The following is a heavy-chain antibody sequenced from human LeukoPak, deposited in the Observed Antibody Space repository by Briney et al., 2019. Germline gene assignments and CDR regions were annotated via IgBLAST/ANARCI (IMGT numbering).Heavy chain of an antibody. D-gene: IGHD2-2*02. CDR2: INPNSGGT. V-gene: IGHV1-2*02. CDR3: ARFCSSTSCYTDNWFDP. J-gene: IGHJ5*02. CDR1: GYTFTGYY. Sequence: GASVKVSCKASGYTFTGYYMHWVRQAPGQGLEWMGWINPNSGGTNYAQKFQGRVTMARDTSISTAYMELSRLRSDDTAVYYCARFCSSTSCYTDNWFDPWGQGTLVAVSS.